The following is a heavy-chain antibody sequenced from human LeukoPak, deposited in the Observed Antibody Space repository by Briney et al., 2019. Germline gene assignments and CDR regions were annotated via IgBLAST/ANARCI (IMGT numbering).Heavy chain of an antibody. V-gene: IGHV4-34*01. D-gene: IGHD2-2*01. J-gene: IGHJ3*02. CDR3: ARPKVSTLGAFDI. Sequence: SETLSLTCTVSGGSISSYYWTWIRQSPGKGLEWIGEINHSGSTNYNPSLKSRVIISVDTSKTQFSLKLSSVTAADTAVYYCARPKVSTLGAFDIWGQGTMVTVSS. CDR1: GGSISSYY. CDR2: INHSGST.